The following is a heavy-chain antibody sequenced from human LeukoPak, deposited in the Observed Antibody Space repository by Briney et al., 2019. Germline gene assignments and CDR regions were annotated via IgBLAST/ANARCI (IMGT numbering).Heavy chain of an antibody. V-gene: IGHV1-46*01. CDR2: INPSGGTT. D-gene: IGHD4-17*01. Sequence: GASVKVSCKASGYTFTNYYMHWVRQAPGQGLEWMGIINPSGGTTSYAQKFQGRLTMTRDMSTSTAYMELRSLRSDDTAVYYCARVTQTDYDFDYWGQGTLVTVSS. CDR3: ARVTQTDYDFDY. CDR1: GYTFTNYY. J-gene: IGHJ4*02.